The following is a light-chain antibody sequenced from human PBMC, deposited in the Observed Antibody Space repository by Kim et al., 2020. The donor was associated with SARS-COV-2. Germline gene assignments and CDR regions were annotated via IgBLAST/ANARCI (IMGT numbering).Light chain of an antibody. J-gene: IGKJ1*01. V-gene: IGKV1-5*03. Sequence: DIQMTQSPSTLSASVGDRVTITCRASQSINTWLAWYQQKPGKAPKLLIYKASRLQSGVPSRFRGSGSGTEFTLTISALQPEDFATYFCQQYNTYWSFGQGTKVDIK. CDR3: QQYNTYWS. CDR2: KAS. CDR1: QSINTW.